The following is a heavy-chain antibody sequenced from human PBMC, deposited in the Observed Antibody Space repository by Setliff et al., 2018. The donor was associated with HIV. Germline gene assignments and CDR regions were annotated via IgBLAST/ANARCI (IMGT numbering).Heavy chain of an antibody. J-gene: IGHJ5*02. Sequence: SETLSLTCSVSGGSLGSHYWSWVRQPPGQGLEWIGSIDYSGTVNYNPSLESRVTISVDTSKNQFSLKLSSVTAADAAVYYCASRVYYYDSSGYLREEGFDPWGQGTLVTSPQ. V-gene: IGHV4-59*08. D-gene: IGHD3-22*01. CDR2: IDYSGTV. CDR3: ASRVYYYDSSGYLREEGFDP. CDR1: GGSLGSHY.